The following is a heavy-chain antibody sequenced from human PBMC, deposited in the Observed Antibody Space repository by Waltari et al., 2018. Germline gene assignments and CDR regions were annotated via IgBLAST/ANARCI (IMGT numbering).Heavy chain of an antibody. D-gene: IGHD2-21*01. Sequence: EVQLVESGGGLVQPGGSLRLSCAASGFTFSSYSMNWVRQAPGKGLEWFSYMSSSSSTRCYADSVKGRFTISIDNAKNSLYLQMNSLRAEDTAVYYCARVVVIATSIDYWGQGTLVTVSS. CDR1: GFTFSSYS. V-gene: IGHV3-48*01. CDR2: MSSSSSTR. J-gene: IGHJ4*02. CDR3: ARVVVIATSIDY.